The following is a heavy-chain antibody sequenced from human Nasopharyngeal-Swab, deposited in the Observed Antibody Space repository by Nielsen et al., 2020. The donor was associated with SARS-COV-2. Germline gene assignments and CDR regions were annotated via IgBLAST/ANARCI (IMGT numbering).Heavy chain of an antibody. Sequence: GGSLRLSCAASGFTFTSYAMHWVRQAPGQGLEWMAVISYDGSNKYYADSVKGRFTISRDNSKNTLYLQMISLRAEDTAVYYCARVRVGTTNFDYWGQGTLVTVSS. CDR1: GFTFTSYA. V-gene: IGHV3-30-3*01. D-gene: IGHD1-26*01. CDR3: ARVRVGTTNFDY. CDR2: ISYDGSNK. J-gene: IGHJ4*02.